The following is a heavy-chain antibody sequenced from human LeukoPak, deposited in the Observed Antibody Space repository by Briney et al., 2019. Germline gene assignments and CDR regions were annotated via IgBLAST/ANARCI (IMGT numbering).Heavy chain of an antibody. CDR2: INHSGST. D-gene: IGHD6-19*01. J-gene: IGHJ4*02. Sequence: GSLRLSCAASGFTFSSYAMNWIRQPPGKGLEWIGEINHSGSTNYNPSLKSRVTISVDTSKNQFSLKLSSVTAADTAVYYCARSRSGHFGDWGQGTLVTVSS. CDR3: ARSRSGHFGD. CDR1: GFTFSSYA. V-gene: IGHV4-34*01.